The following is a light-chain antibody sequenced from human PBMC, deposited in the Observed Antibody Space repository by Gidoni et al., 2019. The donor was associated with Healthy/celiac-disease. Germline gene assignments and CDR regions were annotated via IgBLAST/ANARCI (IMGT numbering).Light chain of an antibody. CDR2: AAS. CDR1: QGISNY. CDR3: QKYNSAPNT. Sequence: DMQMTQSPSSLSASVGNSVNITCRASQGISNYLAWYQQKPGKVPKLLIYAASTLQSGVPSRFSGSGSGTDFTLTISSLQPEDVATYYCQKYNSAPNTFGGGTKVEIK. V-gene: IGKV1-27*01. J-gene: IGKJ4*01.